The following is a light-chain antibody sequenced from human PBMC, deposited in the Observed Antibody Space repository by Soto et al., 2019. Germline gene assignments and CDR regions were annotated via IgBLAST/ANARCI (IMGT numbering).Light chain of an antibody. CDR3: LLYDRSTWT. CDR2: GAS. CDR1: QRVRSNF. V-gene: IGKV3-20*01. J-gene: IGKJ1*01. Sequence: IVLTHPLDNLSLPPVERATLSCSAIQRVRSNFLAWYQQKPGQAPQLLIYGASSRATGIPDRFSASGSGTDFTLTISRLENEDIAMYYCLLYDRSTWTFGQGTKVDIK.